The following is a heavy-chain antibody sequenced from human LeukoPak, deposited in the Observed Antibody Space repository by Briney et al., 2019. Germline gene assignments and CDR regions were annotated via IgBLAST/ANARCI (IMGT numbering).Heavy chain of an antibody. CDR1: GGSISSYY. J-gene: IGHJ3*02. Sequence: SETLSLTCTVSGGSISSYYWSWIRQPPGKGLEWIGYIYYSGSTNYNPSLKSRVTISVDTSKNQFSLKLSSVTAADTAVYYCAKDKSWGYSSGPWAFDIWGQGTMVTVSS. V-gene: IGHV4-59*12. CDR2: IYYSGST. D-gene: IGHD6-19*01. CDR3: AKDKSWGYSSGPWAFDI.